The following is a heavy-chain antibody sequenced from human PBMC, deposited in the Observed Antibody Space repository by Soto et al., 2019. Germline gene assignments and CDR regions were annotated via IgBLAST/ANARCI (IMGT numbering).Heavy chain of an antibody. V-gene: IGHV1-2*02. J-gene: IGHJ4*02. CDR1: GYTLTDTI. CDR3: ARGDILTGPSHPFDY. Sequence: QVQLLQSGAEVKKPGAPVRVSCKAYGYTLTDTIMLWFRRAPGQGLEWMGWINPNSGDKRYAQKFQVRVTMTRDTSINTAYMEMSSLRSDDTAVYYCARGDILTGPSHPFDYWGQGTLVTVSS. D-gene: IGHD3-9*01. CDR2: INPNSGDK.